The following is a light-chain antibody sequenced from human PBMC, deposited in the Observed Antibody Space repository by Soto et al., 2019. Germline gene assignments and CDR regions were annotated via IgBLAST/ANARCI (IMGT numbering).Light chain of an antibody. CDR3: QQYDRSPWT. J-gene: IGKJ1*01. CDR2: GAS. Sequence: EIVLTQSPGTLSLSPGERATLSCRASQSVSSSYLAWYQQKPGQAPRLLICGASSRATGIPDRFSASGSGTDFTLTISRLEPEDFAVHYCQQYDRSPWTFGQGTKVEIK. V-gene: IGKV3-20*01. CDR1: QSVSSSY.